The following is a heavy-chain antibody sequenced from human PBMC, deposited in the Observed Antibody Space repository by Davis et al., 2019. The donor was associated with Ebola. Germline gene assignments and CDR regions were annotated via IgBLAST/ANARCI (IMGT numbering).Heavy chain of an antibody. CDR2: IYYSGST. CDR3: ARDWVVGKGVGGAYYYYGMDV. D-gene: IGHD1-26*01. CDR1: GGSISSYD. V-gene: IGHV4-59*01. J-gene: IGHJ6*02. Sequence: MPSETLSLTCTVSGGSISSYDWSWIRQPPGKGLEWIGYIYYSGSTNYNPSLKSRVTISVDTSKNQFSLKLSSVTAADTAVYYCARDWVVGKGVGGAYYYYGMDVWGQGTTVTVSS.